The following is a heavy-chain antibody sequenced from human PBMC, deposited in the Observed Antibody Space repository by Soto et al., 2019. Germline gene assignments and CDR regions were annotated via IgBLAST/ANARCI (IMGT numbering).Heavy chain of an antibody. CDR3: ARNTASRHSSGWYVVGY. J-gene: IGHJ4*02. CDR1: GGSFSGYY. V-gene: IGHV4-34*01. D-gene: IGHD6-19*01. CDR2: INHSGST. Sequence: QVQLQQWGAGLLKPSETLSLTCAVYGGSFSGYYWSWIRQPPGKGLEWIGEINHSGSTNYNPSLKSRVTISVDTSQNQFSLKLSSVTAADTAVYYCARNTASRHSSGWYVVGYWGQGTLVTVSS.